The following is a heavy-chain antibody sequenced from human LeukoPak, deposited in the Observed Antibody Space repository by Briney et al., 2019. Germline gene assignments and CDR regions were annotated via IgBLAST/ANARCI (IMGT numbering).Heavy chain of an antibody. CDR1: GGSISSSSYY. CDR2: IYYSGST. D-gene: IGHD6-6*01. J-gene: IGHJ4*02. V-gene: IGHV4-39*01. Sequence: PSETLSLTCTVSGGSISSSSYYWGWIRQPPGKGLEWIGSIYYSGSTYYNPSLKSRVTISVDTSKNQLSLKLSSVTAADTAVYYCARLPPTFAAARRGRPRMGSEFDYWGQGTLVTVSS. CDR3: ARLPPTFAAARRGRPRMGSEFDY.